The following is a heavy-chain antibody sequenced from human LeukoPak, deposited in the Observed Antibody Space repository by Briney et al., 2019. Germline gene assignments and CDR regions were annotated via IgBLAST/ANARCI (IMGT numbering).Heavy chain of an antibody. V-gene: IGHV1-18*01. CDR3: AIASYSSGWFYYYYGTDV. J-gene: IGHJ6*02. CDR2: ISAYNGNT. D-gene: IGHD6-19*01. Sequence: GASVKVSCKASAYTFTSYGIRWVRQAPGQGLEWMGWISAYNGNTNYAQKLQGRVTMTTDTSTSTAYMELRSLRSDDTAVYYCAIASYSSGWFYYYYGTDVWGQGTTVTVSS. CDR1: AYTFTSYG.